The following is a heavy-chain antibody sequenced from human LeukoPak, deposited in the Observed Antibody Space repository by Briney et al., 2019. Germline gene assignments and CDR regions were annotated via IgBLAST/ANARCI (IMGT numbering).Heavy chain of an antibody. D-gene: IGHD3-3*01. CDR3: ARRVPLARTIFGVVIGYVFDY. CDR2: ISTSGST. J-gene: IGHJ4*02. CDR1: GGSISSGSYY. V-gene: IGHV4-61*09. Sequence: PSETLSLTCTVSGGSISSGSYYWNSIRQPAGKGLEWIGHISTSGSTNYNPSLKSRVTMSADTSKNQFSPKLSSVTAADTAVYYCARRVPLARTIFGVVIGYVFDYWGQGTLVTVSS.